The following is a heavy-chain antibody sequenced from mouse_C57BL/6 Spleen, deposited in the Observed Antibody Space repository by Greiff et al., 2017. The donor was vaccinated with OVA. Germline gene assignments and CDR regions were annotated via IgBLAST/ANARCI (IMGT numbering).Heavy chain of an antibody. CDR1: GYAFSSSW. D-gene: IGHD3-2*02. J-gene: IGHJ3*01. Sequence: VQLQQSGPELVKPGASVTISCKASGYAFSSSWMNWVKQRPGRGLEWIGRIYPGDGDTNYNGKFKGKATLTADKSSSTAYMQLSSLTSEDSAVYFCASPTAQAWFAYWGQGTLVTVSA. V-gene: IGHV1-82*01. CDR2: IYPGDGDT. CDR3: ASPTAQAWFAY.